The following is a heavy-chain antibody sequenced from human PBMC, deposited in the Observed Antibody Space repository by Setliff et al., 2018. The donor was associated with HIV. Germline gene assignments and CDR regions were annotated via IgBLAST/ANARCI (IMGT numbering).Heavy chain of an antibody. CDR3: EVAGQ. CDR1: GGTISTSY. D-gene: IGHD6-19*01. Sequence: SEPLSLTCTVSGGTISTSYWNWIRQPPGKGLEWIGYIYTSGSVNYNPSLKSRVTMSLDTSKNQFSLKLSSVTAADTAVYYCEVAGQWGQGTLVTVSS. CDR2: IYTSGSV. V-gene: IGHV4-4*09. J-gene: IGHJ4*02.